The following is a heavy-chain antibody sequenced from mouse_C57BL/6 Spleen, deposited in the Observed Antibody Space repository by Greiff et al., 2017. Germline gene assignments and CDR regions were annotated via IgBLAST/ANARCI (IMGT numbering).Heavy chain of an antibody. V-gene: IGHV1-61*01. CDR1: GYTFTSYW. J-gene: IGHJ3*01. CDR2: IYPSDSET. CDR3: AREIYYYGSSYAY. D-gene: IGHD1-1*01. Sequence: VQLQQPGAELVRPGSSVKLSCKASGYTFTSYWMDWVKQRPGQGLEWIGNIYPSDSETHYNQKFKDKATLTVDKSSSTAYMQLSSLTSEDSAVYYCAREIYYYGSSYAYWGQGTLVTVSA.